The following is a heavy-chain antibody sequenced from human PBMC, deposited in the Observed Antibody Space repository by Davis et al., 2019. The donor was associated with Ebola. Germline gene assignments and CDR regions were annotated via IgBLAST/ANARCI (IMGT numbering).Heavy chain of an antibody. CDR2: ISWNSGSI. J-gene: IGHJ5*02. CDR1: GFTFDDYA. D-gene: IGHD4-17*01. CDR3: AKDQKGDYGGNWFDP. Sequence: SLKISCAASGFTFDDYAMHWVRQAPGKGLEWVSGISWNSGSIGYADSVKGRFTISRDNAKNSLYLQMNSLRAEDTALYYCAKDQKGDYGGNWFDPWGQGTLVTVSS. V-gene: IGHV3-9*01.